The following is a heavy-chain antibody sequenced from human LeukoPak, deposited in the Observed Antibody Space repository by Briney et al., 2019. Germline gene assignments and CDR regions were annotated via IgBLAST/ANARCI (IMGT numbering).Heavy chain of an antibody. V-gene: IGHV3-33*01. CDR3: ARDRPPPHRHIYCSGGSCYGALDY. CDR1: GFTFSSYG. J-gene: IGHJ4*02. Sequence: GRSLRLSCAASGFTFSSYGMHWVRQAPGKGLEWVAVIWYDGSNKYYADSVKGRFTISRDNSKNTLYLQMNSLRAEDTAVYYCARDRPPPHRHIYCSGGSCYGALDYWGQGTLVTVSS. D-gene: IGHD2-15*01. CDR2: IWYDGSNK.